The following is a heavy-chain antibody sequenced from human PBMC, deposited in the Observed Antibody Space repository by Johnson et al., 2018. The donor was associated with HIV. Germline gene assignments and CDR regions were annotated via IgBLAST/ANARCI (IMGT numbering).Heavy chain of an antibody. CDR3: AKDPDGGPDGPGAFDI. V-gene: IGHV3-7*03. Sequence: VQLVESGGGVVQPGRSLRLSCAASGFTFSSYAMHWVRQAPGKGLEWVANIKQDGSEKYYVDSVKGRFTISRDNAKNSLYLQMNSLRAEDTALYYCAKDPDGGPDGPGAFDIWGQGTMVTVSS. J-gene: IGHJ3*02. D-gene: IGHD4-23*01. CDR2: IKQDGSEK. CDR1: GFTFSSYA.